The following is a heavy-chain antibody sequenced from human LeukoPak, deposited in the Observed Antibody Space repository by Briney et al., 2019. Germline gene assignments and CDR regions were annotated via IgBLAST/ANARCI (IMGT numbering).Heavy chain of an antibody. V-gene: IGHV3-49*03. CDR3: TRVSPDPFDY. CDR1: GFTFGDYA. Sequence: GGSLRLSCSASGFTFGDYAMSWFRQAPGRGLEWVGFIRSEAYGGTTEYAASVKGRFTISRDDSKSIAYLQMNSLKTEDTAVYYCTRVSPDPFDYWGQGTLVTVSS. J-gene: IGHJ4*02. CDR2: IRSEAYGGTT.